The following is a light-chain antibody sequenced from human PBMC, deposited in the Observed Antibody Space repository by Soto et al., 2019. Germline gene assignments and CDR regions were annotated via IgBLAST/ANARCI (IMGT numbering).Light chain of an antibody. Sequence: EIVLTQSPATLSLSPGERATLSFRSSQSVSSYLARYQQKPGQAPRLLIYDASDRATGIPARFSGSGSGTEFTLSISSLQSEDSAVYYCQQYNNWPPITFGQGTRLEIK. V-gene: IGKV3-11*01. CDR3: QQYNNWPPIT. CDR2: DAS. J-gene: IGKJ5*01. CDR1: QSVSSY.